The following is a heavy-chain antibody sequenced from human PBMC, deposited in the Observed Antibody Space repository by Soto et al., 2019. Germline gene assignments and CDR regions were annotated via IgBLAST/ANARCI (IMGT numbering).Heavy chain of an antibody. CDR2: IYYSGST. CDR1: GGSISSYY. D-gene: IGHD2-15*01. J-gene: IGHJ3*02. Sequence: QVQLQESGPGLVKPSETLSLTCTVSGGSISSYYWSWIRQPPGKGLEWIGYIYYSGSTNYNPSLKSRVTISVDTSKNQFSLKLSSVTAADTAVYYCARDGCSGGSCYSIWNGLAFDIWGQGTMVTVSS. V-gene: IGHV4-59*01. CDR3: ARDGCSGGSCYSIWNGLAFDI.